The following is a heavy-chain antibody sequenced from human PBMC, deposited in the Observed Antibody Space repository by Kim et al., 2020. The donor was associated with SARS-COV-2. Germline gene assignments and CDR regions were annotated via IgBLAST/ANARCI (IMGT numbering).Heavy chain of an antibody. D-gene: IGHD3-22*01. J-gene: IGHJ6*02. Sequence: GGSLRLSCAASGFTFSSYAMHWVRQAPGKGLEWVAVISYDGSNKYYADSVKGRFTISRDNSKNTLYLQMNSLRAEDTAVYYCASGSRNDDSSGYYDYYYYGMDVWGQGTTVTVSS. V-gene: IGHV3-30*04. CDR2: ISYDGSNK. CDR3: ASGSRNDDSSGYYDYYYYGMDV. CDR1: GFTFSSYA.